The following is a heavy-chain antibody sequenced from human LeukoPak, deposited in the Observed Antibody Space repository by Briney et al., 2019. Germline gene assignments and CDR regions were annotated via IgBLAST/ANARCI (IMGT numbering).Heavy chain of an antibody. CDR3: ARAYYDFWSGYFDY. CDR2: IYYSGST. D-gene: IGHD3-3*01. CDR1: GGSISSGDYY. V-gene: IGHV4-30-4*08. J-gene: IGHJ4*02. Sequence: PSETLSLTCTVSGGSISSGDYYWSWLRQPPGTGLEWIGYIYYSGSTYYNPSLKSRVTISVDTSKNQFSLKLSSVTAADTAVYYCARAYYDFWSGYFDYWGQGTLVTVSS.